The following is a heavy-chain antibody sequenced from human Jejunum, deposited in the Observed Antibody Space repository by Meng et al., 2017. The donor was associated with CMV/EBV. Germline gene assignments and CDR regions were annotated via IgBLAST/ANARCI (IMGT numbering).Heavy chain of an antibody. V-gene: IGHV3-23*01. Sequence: EVQLLESGGGLVQPGGSLRLSCAGSGFTFSTYAMTWVRQTPGGGLEWVSTIDSSGVGTYHADSVKGRFIISRDNSKNTLYLQMNSLRAEDTAVYYCAKDPYGSGSYPPDYWGQGPLVTVSS. J-gene: IGHJ4*02. CDR1: GFTFSTYA. D-gene: IGHD3-10*01. CDR2: IDSSGVGT. CDR3: AKDPYGSGSYPPDY.